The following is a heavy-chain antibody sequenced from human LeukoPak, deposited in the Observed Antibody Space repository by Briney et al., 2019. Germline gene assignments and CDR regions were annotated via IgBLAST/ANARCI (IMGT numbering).Heavy chain of an antibody. CDR1: GFTFSSYA. D-gene: IGHD6-19*01. CDR2: TSGSGGST. Sequence: GGSLRLSCAASGFTFSSYAMSWVRQAPGKGLEWGSATSGSGGSTYYADSVRGRFTISRDNSKNTLYLQMNSLRAEDTAVYYCAKVRYSSGWYTYSPDYWGQGTLVTVSS. CDR3: AKVRYSSGWYTYSPDY. V-gene: IGHV3-23*01. J-gene: IGHJ4*02.